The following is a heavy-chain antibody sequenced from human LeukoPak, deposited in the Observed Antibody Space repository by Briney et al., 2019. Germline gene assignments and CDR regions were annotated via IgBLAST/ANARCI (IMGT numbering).Heavy chain of an antibody. V-gene: IGHV4-59*01. J-gene: IGHJ6*03. Sequence: SETLSLTCTVSGGSISSYYWSWIRQPPGKGLEWIGYIYYSGSTNYNPSLKSRVTISVDTSKNQFSLKLSSVTAADTAVYYCARAAYDYVWGSYRYSYYMDVWGKGTTVTVSS. CDR3: ARAAYDYVWGSYRYSYYMDV. CDR1: GGSISSYY. D-gene: IGHD3-16*02. CDR2: IYYSGST.